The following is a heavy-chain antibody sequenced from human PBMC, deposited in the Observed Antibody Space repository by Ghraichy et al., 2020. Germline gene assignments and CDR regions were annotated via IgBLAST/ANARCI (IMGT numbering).Heavy chain of an antibody. V-gene: IGHV3-7*01. Sequence: GGSLRLSCAASGFTFSAYWMSWVRLAPGKGLEWVANIKQDGREKYYVDSLKGRFTISRDNAKNSLFLQMNSLRAEDTAVYYCARDRDFDYWGQGTLVTVSS. J-gene: IGHJ4*02. CDR1: GFTFSAYW. CDR2: IKQDGREK. CDR3: ARDRDFDY. D-gene: IGHD5-24*01.